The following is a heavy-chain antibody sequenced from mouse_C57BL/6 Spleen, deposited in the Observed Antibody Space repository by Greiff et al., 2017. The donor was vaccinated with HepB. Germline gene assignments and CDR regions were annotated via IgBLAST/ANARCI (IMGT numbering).Heavy chain of an antibody. CDR2: IYPRSGNT. D-gene: IGHD1-1*01. V-gene: IGHV1-81*01. CDR1: GYTFTSYG. J-gene: IGHJ3*01. Sequence: QVQLKESGAELARPGASVKLSCKASGYTFTSYGISWVKQRTGQGLEWIGEIYPRSGNTYYNEKFKGKATLTADKSSSTAYMELRSLTSEDSAVYFCARRDGSSLSFAYWGQGTLVTVSA. CDR3: ARRDGSSLSFAY.